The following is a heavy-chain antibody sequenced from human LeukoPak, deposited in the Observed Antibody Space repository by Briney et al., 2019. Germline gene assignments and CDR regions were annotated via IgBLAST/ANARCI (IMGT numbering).Heavy chain of an antibody. V-gene: IGHV3-23*01. CDR1: GFTFSSYA. CDR3: ARGGSSSWYPNFDY. Sequence: GGSLRLSRAASGFTFSSYAMTWVRQAPGKGLEWVSIISGASGGSTYYADSVKGRFTISRDNSKNTLCLQMNSLRAEDTALYYCARGGSSSWYPNFDYWGQGTLVTVSS. D-gene: IGHD6-13*01. CDR2: ISGASGGST. J-gene: IGHJ4*02.